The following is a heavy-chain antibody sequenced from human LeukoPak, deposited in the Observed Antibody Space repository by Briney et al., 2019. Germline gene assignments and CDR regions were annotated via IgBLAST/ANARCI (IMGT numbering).Heavy chain of an antibody. Sequence: ASVKVSCKASGYTFTSYDINWVRQATGQGLEWMGWMNPNSGNTGYAQKFQGRVTITRNTSISTAYMELSSLRSEDTAVYYCARGLHYYDSSGYYRPDAFDIWGQGTMVTVSS. J-gene: IGHJ3*02. CDR2: MNPNSGNT. CDR1: GYTFTSYD. D-gene: IGHD3-22*01. V-gene: IGHV1-8*01. CDR3: ARGLHYYDSSGYYRPDAFDI.